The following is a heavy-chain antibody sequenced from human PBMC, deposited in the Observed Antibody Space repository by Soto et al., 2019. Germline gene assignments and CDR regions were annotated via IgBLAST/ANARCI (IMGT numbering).Heavy chain of an antibody. CDR1: GYTFTSYG. CDR3: ARAPGYNWNYSPPEPDP. CDR2: ISAYNGNT. V-gene: IGHV1-18*01. J-gene: IGHJ5*02. D-gene: IGHD1-7*01. Sequence: QVQLVQSGAEVKKPGASVKVSCKASGYTFTSYGISWVRQAPGQGLEWMGWISAYNGNTNYAQKLQGRVTMTTDTSTNTAYMELRSLRSDDTAVYYCARAPGYNWNYSPPEPDPWGQGTLVTVSS.